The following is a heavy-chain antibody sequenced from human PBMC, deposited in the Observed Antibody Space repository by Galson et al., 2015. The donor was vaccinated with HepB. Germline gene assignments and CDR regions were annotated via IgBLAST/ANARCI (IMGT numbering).Heavy chain of an antibody. D-gene: IGHD3-10*01. CDR1: GGSISTRYW. J-gene: IGHJ5*02. Sequence: ETLSLTCAVSGGSISTRYWWSWVRQSPGQGLEWIAEIYHTGSTNYNPSLKRRVTISVDKPKNQFSLKLSSMTAADTAIYYCARLKITDLRGVMGWFDPWGQGILVTVSS. V-gene: IGHV4-4*02. CDR3: ARLKITDLRGVMGWFDP. CDR2: IYHTGST.